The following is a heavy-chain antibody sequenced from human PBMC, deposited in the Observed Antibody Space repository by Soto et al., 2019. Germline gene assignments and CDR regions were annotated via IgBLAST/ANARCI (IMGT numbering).Heavy chain of an antibody. CDR3: ARRVAVLWFGELSPNWFDP. J-gene: IGHJ5*02. Sequence: SETLSLTCTVSGGSISSGCWSWSRQPPGKGLEWIGYIYYSGSTNYNPSLKSRVTISVDTSKNQFSLKLSSVTAADTAVYYCARRVAVLWFGELSPNWFDPWGQGTLVTVS. CDR2: IYYSGST. CDR1: GGSISSGC. V-gene: IGHV4-59*08. D-gene: IGHD3-10*01.